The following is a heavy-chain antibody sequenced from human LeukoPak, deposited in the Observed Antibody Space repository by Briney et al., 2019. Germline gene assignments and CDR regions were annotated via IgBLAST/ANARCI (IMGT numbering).Heavy chain of an antibody. Sequence: SETLSLTCTVSGGSISSYYWSWIRQPAGKGLEWIGRIYTSGSTNYNPSLKSRVTMSVGTSKNQFSLKLSSVAAADTAVYYCARDETYGGNSGELHYWGQGTLVTVSS. V-gene: IGHV4-4*07. CDR1: GGSISSYY. J-gene: IGHJ4*02. D-gene: IGHD4-23*01. CDR3: ARDETYGGNSGELHY. CDR2: IYTSGST.